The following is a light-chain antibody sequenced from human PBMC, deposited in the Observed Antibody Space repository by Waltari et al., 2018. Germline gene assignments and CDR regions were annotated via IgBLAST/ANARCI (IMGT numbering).Light chain of an antibody. V-gene: IGKV1-39*01. CDR1: QNLNVY. CDR2: AAS. J-gene: IGKJ1*01. Sequence: DIQMTQSPSSLSASVGDRVTITCRASQNLNVYLNWYQQKPGTAPKLLIHAASTLQGGVPSRFSGSGSGTHFTLTISRLQPKDFATYYCQQTFITPPWTFGQGTKVEV. CDR3: QQTFITPPWT.